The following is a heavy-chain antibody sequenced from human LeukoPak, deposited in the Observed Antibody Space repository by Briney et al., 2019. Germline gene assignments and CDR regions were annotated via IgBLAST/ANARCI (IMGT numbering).Heavy chain of an antibody. CDR1: GCSFTINW. CDR2: LNEDGTVK. CDR3: ANVPRSTVSY. V-gene: IGHV3-7*01. D-gene: IGHD2-15*01. Sequence: GGSLRLSCAASGCSFTINWMHWVRQTPGKRLEWVAELNEDGTVKYYVDSVKGRFTISRDNAKNSLYLQMNRLRAEDTGVYFCANVPRSTVSYWGRGTLVTVSS. J-gene: IGHJ4*02.